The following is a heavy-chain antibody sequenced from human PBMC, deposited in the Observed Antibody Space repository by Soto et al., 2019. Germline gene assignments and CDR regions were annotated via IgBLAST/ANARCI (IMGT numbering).Heavy chain of an antibody. D-gene: IGHD4-17*01. CDR3: ARHGPTVASVLFDP. CDR2: IYYSGST. Sequence: SETLSLTCTVSGGSISSSSYYWGWIRQPPGKGLEWIGSIYYSGSTYYNPSLKSRVTISVDTSKNQFSLKLSSVTAADTAVYYCARHGPTVASVLFDPWGQGTLVTVSS. CDR1: GGSISSSSYY. V-gene: IGHV4-39*01. J-gene: IGHJ5*02.